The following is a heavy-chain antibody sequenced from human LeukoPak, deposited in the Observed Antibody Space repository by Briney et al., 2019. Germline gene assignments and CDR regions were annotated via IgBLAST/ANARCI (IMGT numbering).Heavy chain of an antibody. CDR3: ARGGSYFVH. CDR1: GFTFSTYS. CDR2: ISIGSDNI. D-gene: IGHD3-16*01. J-gene: IGHJ4*02. Sequence: PGGSLRLSCAASGFTFSTYSMNWVRQAPGKGLEWVSFISIGSDNIDYVDSVRGRFTISRDNAKNSLYLQMNSLRAEDTAVYYCARGGSYFVHWGQGTLVTVSS. V-gene: IGHV3-48*04.